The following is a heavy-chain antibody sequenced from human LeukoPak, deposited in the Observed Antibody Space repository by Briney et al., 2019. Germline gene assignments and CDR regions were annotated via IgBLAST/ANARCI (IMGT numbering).Heavy chain of an antibody. J-gene: IGHJ4*02. CDR3: AKAILRYFDWLGDFDY. CDR2: SNPSGGST. V-gene: IGHV1-46*01. CDR1: GYTFTSYY. D-gene: IGHD3-9*01. Sequence: GASVKVSCKASGYTFTSYYMHWVRQAPGQGLEWMGISNPSGGSTSYAQKFQGRVTMTRDTSTSTVYMDLNSLRAEDTAVYYCAKAILRYFDWLGDFDYWGQGTLVTVSS.